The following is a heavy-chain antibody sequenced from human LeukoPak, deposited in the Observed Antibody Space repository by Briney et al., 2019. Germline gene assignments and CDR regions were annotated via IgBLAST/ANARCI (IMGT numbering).Heavy chain of an antibody. Sequence: PSETLSLTCAVYGGSFSGYYWSWIPQPPGRGLEWIGEINHSGSTNYNPSLKSRVTISVDTSKNQFSLKLSSVTAADTAVYYCARLGALAIDYWGQGTLVTVSS. CDR1: GGSFSGYY. V-gene: IGHV4-34*01. CDR3: ARLGALAIDY. J-gene: IGHJ4*02. D-gene: IGHD3-3*01. CDR2: INHSGST.